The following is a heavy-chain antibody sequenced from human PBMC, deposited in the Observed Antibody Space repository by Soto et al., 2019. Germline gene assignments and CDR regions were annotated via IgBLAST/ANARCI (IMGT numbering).Heavy chain of an antibody. CDR3: ARDLTADYGDPDAYYYYGMDV. V-gene: IGHV4-61*01. D-gene: IGHD4-17*01. CDR1: GGSVSSGSYY. J-gene: IGHJ6*02. CDR2: IYYSGST. Sequence: SETLSLTCTVSGGSVSSGSYYWSWIRQPPGKGLEWIGYIYYSGSTNYNPSLKSRVTISVDTSKNQFSLKLSSVTAADTAVYYCARDLTADYGDPDAYYYYGMDVWGQGTTVTVSS.